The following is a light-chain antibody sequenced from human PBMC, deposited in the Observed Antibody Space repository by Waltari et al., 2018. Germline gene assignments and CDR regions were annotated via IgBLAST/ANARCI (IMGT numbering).Light chain of an antibody. CDR3: CSYAGIGTLYV. CDR1: SSDVGSYNL. CDR2: EGS. J-gene: IGLJ1*01. V-gene: IGLV2-23*01. Sequence: QSALTQPASVSGSPGQSITISCTGTSSDVGSYNLVSWYQQHPGKSPKLMIYEGSKRPSGVSNRFPGSKSGNTASLTISGLQAEDEADYYCCSYAGIGTLYVFGTGTKVTVL.